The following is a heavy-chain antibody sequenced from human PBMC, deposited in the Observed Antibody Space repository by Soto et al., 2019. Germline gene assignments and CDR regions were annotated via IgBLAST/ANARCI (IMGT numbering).Heavy chain of an antibody. Sequence: GGSVKVSCKASGYTFTSYYIHWVRQAPGQGLEWMGIINPGGGSTSYAQKFQGRVTMTRDTSTSTVYMELSSLRSEDTAVYYCARGIEPLLPGISQQLVLGYYYYYMYVWGKGTTVTVSS. V-gene: IGHV1-46*03. D-gene: IGHD6-13*01. CDR2: INPGGGST. CDR1: GYTFTSYY. CDR3: ARGIEPLLPGISQQLVLGYYYYYMYV. J-gene: IGHJ6*03.